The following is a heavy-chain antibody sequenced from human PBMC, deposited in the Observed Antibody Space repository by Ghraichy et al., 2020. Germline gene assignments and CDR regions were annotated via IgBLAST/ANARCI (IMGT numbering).Heavy chain of an antibody. D-gene: IGHD5-18*01. CDR2: ISYDGSNK. V-gene: IGHV3-30*18. J-gene: IGHJ5*02. Sequence: GESLNISCAASGFTFSSYGMHWVRQAPGKGLEWVAVISYDGSNKYYADSVKGRFTISRDNSKNTLYLQMNSLRAEDTAVYYCAKGGYSYGYLSADPWGQGTLVTVSS. CDR1: GFTFSSYG. CDR3: AKGGYSYGYLSADP.